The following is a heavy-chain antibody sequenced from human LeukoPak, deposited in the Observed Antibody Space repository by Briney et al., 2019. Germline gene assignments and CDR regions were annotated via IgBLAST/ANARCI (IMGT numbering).Heavy chain of an antibody. D-gene: IGHD1-7*01. CDR3: ARAGTTKTTPKGIDY. CDR2: IYYSGST. CDR1: GGSISSGDYY. V-gene: IGHV4-30-4*08. J-gene: IGHJ4*02. Sequence: SETLSLTCTVSGGSISSGDYYWSWIRQPPGKGLEWIGYIYYSGSTYYNPSLKSRVTISVDTSKNQFSLKLSSVTAAGTAVYYCARAGTTKTTPKGIDYWGQGTLVTVSS.